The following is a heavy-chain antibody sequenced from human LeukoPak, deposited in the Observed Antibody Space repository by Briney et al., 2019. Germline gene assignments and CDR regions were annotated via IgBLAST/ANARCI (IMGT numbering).Heavy chain of an antibody. Sequence: SETLSLTCAVYGGSCDDYYCSWIRQPPGNGLEWIGEIHPSGIFYYNSSLMSRVTISIDTSKSQFSLRLTSVTAADTGFYYCARGRNRSKAGDHWGQGSLVTVSS. CDR1: GGSCDDYY. CDR3: ARGRNRSKAGDH. J-gene: IGHJ4*02. V-gene: IGHV4-34*01. CDR2: IHPSGIF. D-gene: IGHD1-14*01.